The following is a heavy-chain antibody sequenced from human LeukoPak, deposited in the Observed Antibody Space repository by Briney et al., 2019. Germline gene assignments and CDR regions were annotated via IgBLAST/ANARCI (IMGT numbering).Heavy chain of an antibody. V-gene: IGHV3-74*01. CDR3: ARGTYNCGGECSPIFAN. Sequence: GGSLRLSCTASGFSFSISWMHWVRQAPGKGLVWVSRLGHDETYTSYADSVKGRFTISRDTGKNTLYLQMNSLRAEDTAIYYCARGTYNCGGECSPIFANWGQGTLVSVSS. CDR2: LGHDETYT. D-gene: IGHD2-21*01. J-gene: IGHJ4*02. CDR1: GFSFSISW.